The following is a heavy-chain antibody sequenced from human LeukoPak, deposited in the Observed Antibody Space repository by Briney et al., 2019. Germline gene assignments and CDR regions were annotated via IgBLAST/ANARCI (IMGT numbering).Heavy chain of an antibody. Sequence: PSQTLSLTCTVSGGSISSGGYYWRWIRQHPGKGLEWIGYIYYSGSTYYNPSLKSRVTISVDTSKNQFSLKLSSVTAADTAVYYCARDRYYDSSGYYGFDYWGQGTLVTVSS. CDR1: GGSISSGGYY. V-gene: IGHV4-31*03. CDR3: ARDRYYDSSGYYGFDY. D-gene: IGHD3-22*01. J-gene: IGHJ4*02. CDR2: IYYSGST.